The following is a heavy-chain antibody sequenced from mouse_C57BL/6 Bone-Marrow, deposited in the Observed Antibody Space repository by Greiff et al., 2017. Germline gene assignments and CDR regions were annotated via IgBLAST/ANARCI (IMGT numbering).Heavy chain of an antibody. D-gene: IGHD2-12*01. Sequence: VQLQQPGAELVRPGSSVKLSCKASGYTFTSYWMDWVKQRPGQGLEWIGNIYPSDSETHYNQKFKDKATLTVDKSSSTAYMQLSRLTSEDSAVYYCARSLLYSSEGWFAYWGQGTLVTVSA. CDR2: IYPSDSET. J-gene: IGHJ3*01. V-gene: IGHV1-61*01. CDR3: ARSLLYSSEGWFAY. CDR1: GYTFTSYW.